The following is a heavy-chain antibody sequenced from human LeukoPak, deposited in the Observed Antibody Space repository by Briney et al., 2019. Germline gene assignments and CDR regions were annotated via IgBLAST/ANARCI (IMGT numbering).Heavy chain of an antibody. CDR1: GFTFDDYG. Sequence: GGSLRLSCAASGFTFDDYGMNWVRQAPGKGLEWVAGINWNGDSTGYAESVRGRFTISRDNAKNSLYLQMNSLRAEDTAVYYCARDPSLYGDYEVGFDYWGQGTLVTVSS. CDR2: INWNGDST. J-gene: IGHJ4*02. V-gene: IGHV3-20*04. D-gene: IGHD4-17*01. CDR3: ARDPSLYGDYEVGFDY.